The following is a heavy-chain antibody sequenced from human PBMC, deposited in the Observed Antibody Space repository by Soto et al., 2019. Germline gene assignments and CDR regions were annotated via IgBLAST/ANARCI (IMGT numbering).Heavy chain of an antibody. J-gene: IGHJ6*02. V-gene: IGHV3-30-3*01. D-gene: IGHD3-3*02. Sequence: LRLSCAASGFTFSSYAMHWVRQAPGKGLEWVAVISYDGSNKYYADSVKGRFTISRDNSKNTLYLQMNSLRAEDTAVYYCARDRAFTFNAKYYYYGMDVWGQGTTVTVSS. CDR1: GFTFSSYA. CDR3: ARDRAFTFNAKYYYYGMDV. CDR2: ISYDGSNK.